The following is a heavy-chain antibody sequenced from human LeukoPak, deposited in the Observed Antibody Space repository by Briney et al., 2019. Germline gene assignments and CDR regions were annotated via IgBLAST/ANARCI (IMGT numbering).Heavy chain of an antibody. J-gene: IGHJ6*03. V-gene: IGHV1-69*05. CDR1: GGTLSSYA. D-gene: IGHD3-3*02. CDR2: IIPIYGTP. Sequence: ASVKVSCKASGGTLSSYAISWVRQAPGQGLEWMGGIIPIYGTPHSAQKFQGRVTITTDESTSTAFMDLSSLRSEDTAVYYCARGKLGYYYYHMDAWGKGTTVTVSS. CDR3: ARGKLGYYYYHMDA.